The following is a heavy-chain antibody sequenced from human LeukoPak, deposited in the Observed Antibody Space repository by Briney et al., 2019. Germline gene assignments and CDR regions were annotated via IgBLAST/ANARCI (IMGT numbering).Heavy chain of an antibody. CDR1: GGTFSSYA. CDR3: AREVPYDSSRYYQPFDY. J-gene: IGHJ4*02. Sequence: GASVKVSCKASGGTFSSYAISWVRQAHGQGLEWMGGIIPIFGTANYAQKLQGRVTMTTDTSTSTAYMELRSLRSDDTAVYYCAREVPYDSSRYYQPFDYWGQGTLVTVSS. CDR2: IIPIFGTA. D-gene: IGHD3-22*01. V-gene: IGHV1-69*05.